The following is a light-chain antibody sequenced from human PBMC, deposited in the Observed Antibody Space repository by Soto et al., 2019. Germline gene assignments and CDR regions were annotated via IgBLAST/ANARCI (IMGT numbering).Light chain of an antibody. CDR2: RNN. CDR1: SSNIGSNY. J-gene: IGLJ1*01. V-gene: IGLV1-47*01. Sequence: QSALTQPPSASGTPGQRVTITSSGSSSNIGSNYVYWYQQLPGTAPKLLIYRNNQRPSGVPDRFSGSKSGTSASLAISGLRSEDEADYYCAAWDDSLSALYVFGTGTKVTVL. CDR3: AAWDDSLSALYV.